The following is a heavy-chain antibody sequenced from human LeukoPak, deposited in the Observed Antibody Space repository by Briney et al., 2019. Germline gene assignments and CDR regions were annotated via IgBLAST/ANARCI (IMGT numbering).Heavy chain of an antibody. CDR3: ASSGSSWSVGLFDY. J-gene: IGHJ4*02. D-gene: IGHD6-13*01. CDR2: IYSGGRT. V-gene: IGHV3-66*01. Sequence: PGGSLRLSCAASGFSVSSNYMSWVRQAPGKGLEWVSVIYSGGRTHYADSVKGRFTISRDNSKNTLYLEMNSLRAEDTAVYYCASSGSSWSVGLFDYWGQGTLVTVSS. CDR1: GFSVSSNY.